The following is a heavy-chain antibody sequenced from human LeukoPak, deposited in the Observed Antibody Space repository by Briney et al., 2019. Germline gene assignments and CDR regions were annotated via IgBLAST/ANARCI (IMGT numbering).Heavy chain of an antibody. CDR1: GFTVKDNF. CDR2: LYSGGAT. CDR3: TRDSANYHFAY. D-gene: IGHD4/OR15-4a*01. V-gene: IGHV3-66*01. J-gene: IGHJ4*02. Sequence: GGSLRLSCAASGFTVKDNFMSWVRQAPGKGLEWVSVLYSGGATYYADSVKGRFTISRDNSKNIVFLQMNDLRTEDTTFYYCTRDSANYHFAYWGQGALVTVSS.